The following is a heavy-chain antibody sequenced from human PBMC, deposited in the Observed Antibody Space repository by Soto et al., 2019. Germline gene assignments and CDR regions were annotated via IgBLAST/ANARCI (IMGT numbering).Heavy chain of an antibody. CDR3: ARHPNSGWLGY. V-gene: IGHV4-39*01. CDR2: VYYSGNT. Sequence: QLQLQESGPELVKPSETLSLTCTVSRGSISSSSYYWAWIRQPPGKGLEWIGSVYYSGNTYYGPSLKSRVTLSVDTSKNQFSLKLSSVTAADTAIYYCARHPNSGWLGYWGQGILVTVSS. J-gene: IGHJ4*02. CDR1: RGSISSSSYY. D-gene: IGHD5-12*01.